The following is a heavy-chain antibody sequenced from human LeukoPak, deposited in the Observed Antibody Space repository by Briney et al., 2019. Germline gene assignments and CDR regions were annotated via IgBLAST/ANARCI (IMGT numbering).Heavy chain of an antibody. J-gene: IGHJ5*02. CDR2: INPNSGGT. CDR3: ARGPVYYGSGSYYNWFDP. CDR1: GYTFTGYY. D-gene: IGHD3-10*01. V-gene: IGHV1-2*02. Sequence: GASVKVSCKASGYTFTGYYMHWVRQAPGQGLEWMGWINPNSGGTNYAQKFQGRVTMTRDTSISTAYMELSRLRSDDTAVYCCARGPVYYGSGSYYNWFDPWGQGTLVTVSS.